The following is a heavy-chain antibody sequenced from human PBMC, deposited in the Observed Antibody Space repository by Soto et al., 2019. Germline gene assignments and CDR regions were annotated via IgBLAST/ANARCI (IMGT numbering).Heavy chain of an antibody. CDR1: GYTFTSYG. J-gene: IGHJ4*02. CDR2: ISAHNGNA. Sequence: QVQLVQSGPEVKKPGASVKVSCKASGYTFTSYGITWVRQAPGQGLEWMGWISAHNGNAIYAQNFQGRVTLTTDTATSTAYVELRSLRSDDTAVYYCARQMATIIGGIDSWGQGTLIPGSS. D-gene: IGHD5-12*01. CDR3: ARQMATIIGGIDS. V-gene: IGHV1-18*01.